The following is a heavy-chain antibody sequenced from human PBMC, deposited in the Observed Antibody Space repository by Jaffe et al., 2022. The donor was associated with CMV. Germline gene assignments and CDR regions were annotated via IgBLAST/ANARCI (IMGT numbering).Heavy chain of an antibody. CDR3: ATGGGNWFDS. Sequence: QEQLQESGPGLVKPSETLSLTCTVSPGSIRSDCWSWIWQPPGKGLEWIGSICHSGGTTYNPNSSLQSRLTISMDTAKTQFSLKVTSVTAADTGVYYCATGGGNWFDSWGQGALITVSS. D-gene: IGHD3-16*01. J-gene: IGHJ5*01. CDR2: ICHSGGT. V-gene: IGHV4-59*01. CDR1: PGSIRSDC.